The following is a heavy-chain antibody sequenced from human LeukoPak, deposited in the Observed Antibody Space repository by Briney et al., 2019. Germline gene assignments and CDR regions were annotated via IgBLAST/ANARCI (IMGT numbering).Heavy chain of an antibody. D-gene: IGHD2-2*01. Sequence: GGSLRLSCAASGXIFRTYWMSWVRQAPGKGLEWVANLKQDGSEKYYVGSVKGRFTISRDNAKNLLYLQMNSLRAEDTAVYYCARDLACSSTSCYPSFDYWGQGTLVTVSS. CDR2: LKQDGSEK. CDR3: ARDLACSSTSCYPSFDY. J-gene: IGHJ4*02. CDR1: GXIFRTYW. V-gene: IGHV3-7*04.